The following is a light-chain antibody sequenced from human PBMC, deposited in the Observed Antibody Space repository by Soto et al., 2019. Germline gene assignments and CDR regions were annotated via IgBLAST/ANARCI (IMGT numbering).Light chain of an antibody. CDR1: QSVSNC. V-gene: IGKV3-11*01. J-gene: IGKJ5*01. Sequence: EIVLTQSPATLSLSPGKRTTLSCRASQSVSNCLAWYQLKPGQAPRLLIYDASNRATGIPARFSGSGSGTDFTLTISSLEPEDFAVYYCQQRSNSPTITFGQGTRLEIK. CDR3: QQRSNSPTIT. CDR2: DAS.